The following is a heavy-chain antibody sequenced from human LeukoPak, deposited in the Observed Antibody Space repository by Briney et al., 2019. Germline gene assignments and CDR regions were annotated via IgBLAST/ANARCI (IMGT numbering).Heavy chain of an antibody. Sequence: ASVKVSCKASGYTFTSYDINWVRQATGQGLEWMGWMNPNSGNTGYAQKFQGRVTMTRNTSISTAYMELSSLRSEDTAAYYCATRRVTLYPGGMDVWGQGTTVTVSS. D-gene: IGHD1-14*01. CDR3: ATRRVTLYPGGMDV. V-gene: IGHV1-8*01. CDR2: MNPNSGNT. J-gene: IGHJ6*02. CDR1: GYTFTSYD.